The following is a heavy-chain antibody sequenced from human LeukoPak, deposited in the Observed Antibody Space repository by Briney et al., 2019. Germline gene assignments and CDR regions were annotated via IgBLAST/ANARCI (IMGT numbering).Heavy chain of an antibody. D-gene: IGHD3-22*01. Sequence: SETLSLTCGVSGGSISSTNWWTWVRQPPGEGLEWIGEVELSGRTNNNPSLESRVTISVDMSANHISLKLTSVTAADTAVYYCARDPAPYYDSSGYPGGLEDYWGQGTLVTVSS. CDR2: VELSGRT. V-gene: IGHV4-4*02. CDR3: ARDPAPYYDSSGYPGGLEDY. J-gene: IGHJ4*02. CDR1: GGSISSTNW.